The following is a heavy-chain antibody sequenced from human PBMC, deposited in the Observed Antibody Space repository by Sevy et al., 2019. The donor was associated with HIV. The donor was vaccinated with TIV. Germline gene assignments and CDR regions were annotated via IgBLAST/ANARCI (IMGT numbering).Heavy chain of an antibody. CDR3: ARGDEQWLVPGDYYYGMDV. V-gene: IGHV3-30-3*01. Sequence: GGSLRLSCAASGFTFSSYAMHWVRQAPGKGLEWVAVISYDGSNKYYADSVKGRFTISRDNSKNTLYLQMNSLRAEDTAEYYCARGDEQWLVPGDYYYGMDVWGQGTTVTVSS. CDR2: ISYDGSNK. D-gene: IGHD6-19*01. J-gene: IGHJ6*02. CDR1: GFTFSSYA.